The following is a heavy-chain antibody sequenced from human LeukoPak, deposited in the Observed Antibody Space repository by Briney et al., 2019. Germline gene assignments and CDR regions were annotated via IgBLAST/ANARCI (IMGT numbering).Heavy chain of an antibody. J-gene: IGHJ4*02. CDR1: GFTFSSYA. V-gene: IGHV3-30-3*01. D-gene: IGHD2-21*01. CDR2: ISYDGSNK. Sequence: GGSLRLSCAASGFTFSSYAMHWVRQAPGKGLEWVAVISYDGSNKYYADSVKGRFTTSRDNSKNTLYLQMNSLRAEDTAVYYWARGFPYFDYWGQGTLVTVSS. CDR3: ARGFPYFDY.